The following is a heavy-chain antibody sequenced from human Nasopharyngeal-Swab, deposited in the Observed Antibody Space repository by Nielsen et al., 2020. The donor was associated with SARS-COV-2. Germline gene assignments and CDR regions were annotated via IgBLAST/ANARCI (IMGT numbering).Heavy chain of an antibody. CDR1: GFTFSSYW. V-gene: IGHV3-7*01. CDR2: IKQDGGEK. D-gene: IGHD4-17*01. Sequence: GESLKISCAASGFTFSSYWMSWVRQAPGKGPEWVANIKQDGGEKNYVDSVKGRFTISRDNAKNSLYLQMNTLRAEDTAVYYCVRDVIATVTTPPDYWGQGTLVTVSS. J-gene: IGHJ4*02. CDR3: VRDVIATVTTPPDY.